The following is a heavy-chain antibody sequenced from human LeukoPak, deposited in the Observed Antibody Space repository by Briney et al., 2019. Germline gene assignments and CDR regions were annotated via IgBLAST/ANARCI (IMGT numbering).Heavy chain of an antibody. CDR1: GGSISSYY. J-gene: IGHJ4*02. D-gene: IGHD1-26*01. V-gene: IGHV4-59*01. CDR3: ARASGGTYLFDY. Sequence: SETLSLTCTVSGGSISSYYWTWIRQPPGKGLEWIGYIYYSGSTNYNPSLKSRVTISVDTSKNQFSLKLSSVTAADTAVYHCARASGGTYLFDYWGQGTLVTVSS. CDR2: IYYSGST.